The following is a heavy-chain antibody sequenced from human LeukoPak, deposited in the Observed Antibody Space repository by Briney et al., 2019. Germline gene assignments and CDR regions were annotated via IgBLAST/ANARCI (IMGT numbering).Heavy chain of an antibody. V-gene: IGHV3-21*01. D-gene: IGHD3-22*01. Sequence: GGSLRLSCAASGFTFSSYSMNWVRQAPGKGLEWVSSISSSSSYIYYADSVKGRFTISRDNAKNSLYLQMNSLRAEDTAVYYCAREPRNYYDSSGYPFDAFDIWGQGTMVTVSS. CDR3: AREPRNYYDSSGYPFDAFDI. J-gene: IGHJ3*02. CDR1: GFTFSSYS. CDR2: ISSSSSYI.